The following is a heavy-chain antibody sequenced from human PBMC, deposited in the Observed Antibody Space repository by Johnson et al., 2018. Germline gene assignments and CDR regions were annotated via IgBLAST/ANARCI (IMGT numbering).Heavy chain of an antibody. J-gene: IGHJ3*02. CDR3: SRDVEMATIGDAFDI. D-gene: IGHD5-24*01. V-gene: IGHV3-30-3*01. CDR1: GFTFSSYA. Sequence: QVQLVESGGGVVQPGRSLRLSCAASGFTFSSYAMHWVRQAPGKGLEWVAVISYDGSNKYYADTVKGRFTTSRDNSKNTLYLQMNSLRAEETAVYCFSRDVEMATIGDAFDIWGQGTMVTVSS. CDR2: ISYDGSNK.